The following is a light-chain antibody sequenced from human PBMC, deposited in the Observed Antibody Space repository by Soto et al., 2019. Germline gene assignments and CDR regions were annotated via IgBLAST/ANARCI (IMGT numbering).Light chain of an antibody. CDR1: QSVSGY. CDR3: LQHYYWPWT. V-gene: IGKV3-15*01. Sequence: EIVMTQSPGTVSVFPGETVTLSCRASQSVSGYLDWFHQKPGQAPRLVLLRIFTRAIGVPARFSGSGSETEFSLTISGLQSEDSGVYYCLQHYYWPWTFGQGTKVEIK. CDR2: RIF. J-gene: IGKJ1*01.